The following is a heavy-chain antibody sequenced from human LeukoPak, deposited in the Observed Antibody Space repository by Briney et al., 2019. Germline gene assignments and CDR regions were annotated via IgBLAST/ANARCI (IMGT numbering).Heavy chain of an antibody. J-gene: IGHJ4*02. CDR2: IYSGGST. CDR3: ARDTAR. CDR1: GFTVSSNY. V-gene: IGHV3-66*02. Sequence: GGSLRLSCAASGFTVSSNYMSWVRQAPGKGLEWVSVIYSGGSTYNADSVKGRFTISRDNSKNTLYLRMNSLRAENTAVYYCARDTARWGQGTLVTVSS. D-gene: IGHD5-18*01.